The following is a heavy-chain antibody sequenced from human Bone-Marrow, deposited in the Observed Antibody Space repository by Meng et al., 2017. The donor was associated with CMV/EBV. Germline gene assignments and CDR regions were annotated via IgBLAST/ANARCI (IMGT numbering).Heavy chain of an antibody. D-gene: IGHD6-19*01. Sequence: SGFTLGSYGMHWVRQAPGKGLEWVAVISYDGSNKYYADSVKGRFTISRDNSKNTLYLQMNSLRAEDTAVYYCAKDFGQWLVRGSFDYWGQGTLVTVSS. V-gene: IGHV3-30*18. J-gene: IGHJ4*02. CDR1: GFTLGSYG. CDR3: AKDFGQWLVRGSFDY. CDR2: ISYDGSNK.